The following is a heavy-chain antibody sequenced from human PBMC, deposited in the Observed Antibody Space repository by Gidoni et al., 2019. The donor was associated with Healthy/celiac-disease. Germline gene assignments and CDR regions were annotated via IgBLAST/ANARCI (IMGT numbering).Heavy chain of an antibody. V-gene: IGHV4-39*07. Sequence: QLQLQESGPGLVKPSETLSLTCTVSGGSISSSSYYWGWIRQPPGKGLEWIGSIYYSGSTYYNPSLKSRVTISVDTSKNQFSLKLSSVTAADTAVYYCARDVPGIAVAGTADEAFDYWGQGTLVTVSS. CDR3: ARDVPGIAVAGTADEAFDY. D-gene: IGHD6-19*01. CDR2: IYYSGST. CDR1: GGSISSSSYY. J-gene: IGHJ4*02.